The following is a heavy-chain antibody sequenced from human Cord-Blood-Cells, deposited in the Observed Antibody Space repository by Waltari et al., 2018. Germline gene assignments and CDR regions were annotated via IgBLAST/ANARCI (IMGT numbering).Heavy chain of an antibody. CDR2: IYYSGST. D-gene: IGHD6-19*01. V-gene: IGHV4-39*01. J-gene: IGHJ4*02. CDR3: ASLGGSSGWYDY. CDR1: GGSISSSSYH. Sequence: QLQLQESGPGLVKPSETLSLTCTVSGGSISSSSYHWGWIRQPPGKGLEWIGSIYYSGSTYYNPSLKSRVTISVDTSKNQFSLKLSSVTAADTAVYYCASLGGSSGWYDYWGQGTLVTVSS.